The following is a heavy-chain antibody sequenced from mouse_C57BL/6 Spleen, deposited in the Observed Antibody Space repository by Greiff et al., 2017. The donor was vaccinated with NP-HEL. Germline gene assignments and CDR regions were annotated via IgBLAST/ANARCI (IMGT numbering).Heavy chain of an antibody. D-gene: IGHD1-1*01. Sequence: EVKLVESGGDLVKPGGSLKLSCAASGFTFSSYGMSWVRQTPDKRLEWVATISSGGSYTYYPDSVKGRFTISRDNAKNPLYLQMSSLKSEDTAMYYCARHYYGRDNWYFDVWGTGTTVTVSS. J-gene: IGHJ1*03. V-gene: IGHV5-6*01. CDR2: ISSGGSYT. CDR1: GFTFSSYG. CDR3: ARHYYGRDNWYFDV.